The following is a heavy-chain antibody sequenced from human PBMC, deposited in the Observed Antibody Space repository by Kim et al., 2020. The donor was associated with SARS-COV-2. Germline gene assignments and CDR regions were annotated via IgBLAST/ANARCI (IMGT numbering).Heavy chain of an antibody. D-gene: IGHD3-22*01. V-gene: IGHV4-59*08. CDR1: GGSISSYY. CDR3: ARLSKRRITMIVVADAFDI. J-gene: IGHJ3*02. Sequence: SETLSLTCTVSGGSISSYYWSWIRQLPGKGLEWIGYIYYSGSTNYNRSLKSRATISVDTSKNQFSLKLSSVTAADTAVYYCARLSKRRITMIVVADAFDIWSQGTMVTVSS. CDR2: IYYSGST.